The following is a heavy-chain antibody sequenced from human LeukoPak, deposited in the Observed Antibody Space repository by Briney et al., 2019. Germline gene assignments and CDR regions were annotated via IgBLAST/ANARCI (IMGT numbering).Heavy chain of an antibody. J-gene: IGHJ4*02. CDR1: GGTFSSYA. D-gene: IGHD5-18*01. Sequence: ASVKVSCKASGGTFSSYAVSWVRQAPGQGLEWMGGIIPIFGTANYAQKFQGRVTITADKSTSTAYMELSSLRSEDTAVYYCARGRGYSYGYPFDYWGQGTLVTVSS. V-gene: IGHV1-69*06. CDR2: IIPIFGTA. CDR3: ARGRGYSYGYPFDY.